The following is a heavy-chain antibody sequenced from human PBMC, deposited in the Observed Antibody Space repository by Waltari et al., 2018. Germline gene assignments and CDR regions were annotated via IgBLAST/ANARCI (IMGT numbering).Heavy chain of an antibody. J-gene: IGHJ4*02. CDR2: VDHVGSA. D-gene: IGHD1-26*01. V-gene: IGHV4-34*02. CDR1: GGSFSGYY. CDR3: ARGNGGYSD. Sequence: QVQLQQWGAGLLKPSETLSLTCGVSGGSFSGYYWGWIRQPPGKGLEWIGEVDHVGSATYHPSLKSRVTMSVDTSSNQFSLKMISVTAADTAVEYCARGNGGYSDWGPGALVAVSS.